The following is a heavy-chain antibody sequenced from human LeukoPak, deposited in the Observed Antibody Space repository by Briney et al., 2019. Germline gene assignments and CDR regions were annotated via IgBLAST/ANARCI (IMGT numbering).Heavy chain of an antibody. CDR1: GYSFTDYY. J-gene: IGHJ5*02. Sequence: ASVKVSFKTSGYSFTDYYMHWVRQAPGQGLEWMGWINPNSGGTSSAQKFQGRVTMTRDTSITTVYMEVSWLTSGDTAIYYCARADRLHGGPYLIGPWGQGTLVTVSS. D-gene: IGHD2-21*01. V-gene: IGHV1-2*02. CDR2: INPNSGGT. CDR3: ARADRLHGGPYLIGP.